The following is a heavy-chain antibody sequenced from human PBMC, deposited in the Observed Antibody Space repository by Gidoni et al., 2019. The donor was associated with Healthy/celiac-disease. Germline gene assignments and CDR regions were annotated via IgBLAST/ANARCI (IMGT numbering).Heavy chain of an antibody. Sequence: QVQLVESGGGVVEPGRSLRLSCEASGFRFRSYGMHWVRQAPGKGLEWVAVISYDGSEKFYGDSVKGRITISRDNPRNTVYVDMNSLGADDTAIYYCAKDWGYGDYTPGDYWGPGALVTVSS. CDR1: GFRFRSYG. CDR2: ISYDGSEK. CDR3: AKDWGYGDYTPGDY. D-gene: IGHD4-17*01. V-gene: IGHV3-30*18. J-gene: IGHJ4*02.